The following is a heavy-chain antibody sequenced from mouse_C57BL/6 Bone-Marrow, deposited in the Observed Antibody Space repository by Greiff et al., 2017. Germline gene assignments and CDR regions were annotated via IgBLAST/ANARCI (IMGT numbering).Heavy chain of an antibody. V-gene: IGHV1-5*01. Sequence: EVQLQQSGTVLVRPGASVKMSCKTSGYTFTSYWMHWVKQRPGQGLEWIGAIYPGNGDTSYNEKFKGQAKLTAVTSASTADMQLSSLTNEDSAVSYWAYGDGGPWFAYWGQGTLVTVSA. CDR3: AYGDGGPWFAY. D-gene: IGHD2-13*01. J-gene: IGHJ3*01. CDR1: GYTFTSYW. CDR2: IYPGNGDT.